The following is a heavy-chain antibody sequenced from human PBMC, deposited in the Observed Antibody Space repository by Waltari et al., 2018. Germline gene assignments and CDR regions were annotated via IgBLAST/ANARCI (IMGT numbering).Heavy chain of an antibody. J-gene: IGHJ6*02. D-gene: IGHD3-22*01. CDR2: ISYNARNI. Sequence: QVQLVGSGGGVVQPGRSLTVSCAASEFTFSSYAMHWVRQAPGKGLEWVAVISYNARNIYYVDSVKGRFTISRDNSKKTLFLQMNSLRAEDTAIYYCARDYCDRTNCHGMDVWGQGTAVTVSS. V-gene: IGHV3-30*04. CDR3: ARDYCDRTNCHGMDV. CDR1: EFTFSSYA.